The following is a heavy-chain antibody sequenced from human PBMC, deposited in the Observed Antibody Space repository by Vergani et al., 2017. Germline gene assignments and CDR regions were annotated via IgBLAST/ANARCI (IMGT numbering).Heavy chain of an antibody. V-gene: IGHV1-69*01. CDR1: GGTFSSYA. CDR3: AVYPNLRTTVVTNWFDP. J-gene: IGHJ5*02. D-gene: IGHD4-23*01. CDR2: IIPIFGTA. Sequence: QVQLVQSGAEVKKPGSSVKVSCKASGGTFSSYAISWVRQAPGQGLEWMGGIIPIFGTANYAQKFQGRVTLTADGSTSTAYMELSSLRSEDTAVYYCAVYPNLRTTVVTNWFDPWGQGTLVTVSS.